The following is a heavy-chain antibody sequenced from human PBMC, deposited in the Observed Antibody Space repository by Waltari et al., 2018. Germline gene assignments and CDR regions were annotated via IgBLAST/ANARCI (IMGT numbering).Heavy chain of an antibody. Sequence: QLQLQESGPGLVKPSETLSLTCTVSGGSISSSTLFWGWIRQPLGKGLEWIGSIYDSETTYYNPSLKSRVTISVDTSKNQFSLKVNSVTAADTAVYYCATHPPSQLGVVLNWFDPWGQGILVTVSS. D-gene: IGHD3-16*01. CDR1: GGSISSSTLF. J-gene: IGHJ5*02. CDR3: ATHPPSQLGVVLNWFDP. V-gene: IGHV4-39*01. CDR2: IYDSETT.